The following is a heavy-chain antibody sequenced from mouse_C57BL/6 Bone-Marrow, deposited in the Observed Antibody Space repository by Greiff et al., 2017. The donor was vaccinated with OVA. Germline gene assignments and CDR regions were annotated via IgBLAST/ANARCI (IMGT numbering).Heavy chain of an antibody. D-gene: IGHD2-4*01. J-gene: IGHJ4*01. Sequence: VQLQQSGPGLVAPSQSLSITCTVSGFSLTSYGVHWVRQPPGKGLEWLVVIWSDGSTTYNSALKSRLSISKDNSKSQVFLKMNSLQTDDTAMYYCARQEYDYDGGAMDYWGQGTSVTVSS. CDR1: GFSLTSYG. CDR2: IWSDGST. CDR3: ARQEYDYDGGAMDY. V-gene: IGHV2-6-1*01.